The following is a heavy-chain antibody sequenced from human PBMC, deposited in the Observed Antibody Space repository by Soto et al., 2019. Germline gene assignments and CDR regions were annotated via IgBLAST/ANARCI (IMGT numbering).Heavy chain of an antibody. V-gene: IGHV3-15*01. CDR1: GFTFTNAW. Sequence: PGGSMRLSCAASGFTFTNAWSSWVSKTQGKGLEWVARIKSKTDGGTTDYATPVKGRFTISRDNSENTLYLQMNSLRAEDTAIYYCAKLGGSLGGMAYWGQGTLVTVSS. J-gene: IGHJ4*02. CDR3: AKLGGSLGGMAY. D-gene: IGHD3-16*01. CDR2: IKSKTDGGTT.